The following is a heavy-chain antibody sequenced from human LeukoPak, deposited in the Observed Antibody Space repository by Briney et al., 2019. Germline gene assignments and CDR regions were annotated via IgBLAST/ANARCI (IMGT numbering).Heavy chain of an antibody. CDR1: GYTFTGYG. CDR2: ISAYNGNT. Sequence: VASVKVSCKASGYTFTGYGISWVRQAPGQGLEWMGWISAYNGNTYYAQKLQGRATMTTDTSTSTAYMELRSLRSDDTAVYYCARESGTHTFDTYGMDVWGQGTTVTVSS. D-gene: IGHD3-10*01. CDR3: ARESGTHTFDTYGMDV. V-gene: IGHV1-18*01. J-gene: IGHJ6*02.